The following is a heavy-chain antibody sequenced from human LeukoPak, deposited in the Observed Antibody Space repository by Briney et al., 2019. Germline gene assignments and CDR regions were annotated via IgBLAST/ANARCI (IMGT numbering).Heavy chain of an antibody. CDR3: ARGIDRNWFDP. CDR2: ISSSSSYI. CDR1: GFTFSSYS. V-gene: IGHV3-21*01. J-gene: IGHJ5*02. D-gene: IGHD2-21*01. Sequence: GGSLRLSCAASGFTFSSYSMNWVRRAPGKGLEWVSSISSSSSYIYYADSVKGRFTISRDNAKNSLYLQMNSLRAEDTAVYYCARGIDRNWFDPWGQGTLVTVSS.